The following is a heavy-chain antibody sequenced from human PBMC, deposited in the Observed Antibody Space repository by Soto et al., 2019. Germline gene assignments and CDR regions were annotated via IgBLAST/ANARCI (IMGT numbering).Heavy chain of an antibody. V-gene: IGHV3-30*03. CDR2: ISYDGTDE. J-gene: IGHJ4*02. D-gene: IGHD3-9*01. CDR3: SRKDPDWFFN. CDR1: GFSFSSYG. Sequence: GGSLRLSCAASGFSFSSYGMHWVRQAPGKGLEWVAMISYDGTDEYYADSVKGRFTISRDNSKNAVYLQMNSLESEDTAVYYCSRKDPDWFFNWARETRVTVSS.